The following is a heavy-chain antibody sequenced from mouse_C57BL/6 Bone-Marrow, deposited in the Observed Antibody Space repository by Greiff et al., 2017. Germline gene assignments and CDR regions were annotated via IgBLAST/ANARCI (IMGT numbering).Heavy chain of an antibody. CDR3: ARFRWLLPYYYAMDY. V-gene: IGHV1-55*01. J-gene: IGHJ4*01. D-gene: IGHD2-3*01. Sequence: QVQLQQSGAELVKPGASVKMSCKASGYTFTSYWITWVKQRPGQGLEWIGDIYPGSGSTNYNEKFKSKATLTVDTSSSTAYMQLSSLTSEDSAVYYCARFRWLLPYYYAMDYWGQGTSVTVSS. CDR1: GYTFTSYW. CDR2: IYPGSGST.